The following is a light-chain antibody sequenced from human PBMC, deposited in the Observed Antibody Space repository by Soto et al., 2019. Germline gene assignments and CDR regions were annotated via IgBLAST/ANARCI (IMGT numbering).Light chain of an antibody. J-gene: IGKJ1*01. Sequence: DIQMTQSPSSLSASVGDRVTITCRASQSIASRLNWYQQKPGGAPKLLIYGASTLESGVPSRFSGSGSGTDFTLTVSSLQVEDFATYYCQQTDTRPRTFGQGTKVDVK. CDR3: QQTDTRPRT. CDR1: QSIASR. V-gene: IGKV1-39*01. CDR2: GAS.